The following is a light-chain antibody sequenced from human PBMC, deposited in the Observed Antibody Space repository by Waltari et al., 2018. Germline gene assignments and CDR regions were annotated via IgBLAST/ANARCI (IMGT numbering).Light chain of an antibody. CDR1: QSISSSY. CDR2: GAP. V-gene: IGKV3-20*01. Sequence: EIVLTQSPGTLSLSPGERATLSCRASQSISSSYLAWYQQKPGQSPRPLIYGAPNRATGISDRFSGSGSGTDFTLTISRLEPEDFAVFYCQHYDDSPPWTFGQGTKVEI. J-gene: IGKJ1*01. CDR3: QHYDDSPPWT.